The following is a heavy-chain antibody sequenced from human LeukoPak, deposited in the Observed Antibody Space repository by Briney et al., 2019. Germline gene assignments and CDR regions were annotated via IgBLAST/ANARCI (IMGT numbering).Heavy chain of an antibody. J-gene: IGHJ4*02. CDR1: GFTFDDYG. CDR2: INWNGGST. D-gene: IGHD3-3*02. Sequence: PGASLRLSCAASGFTFDDYGMSWVRQAPGKGLEWVSGINWNGGSTGYADSVKGRFTISRDNAKNTLYLQMNSLRAEDTAVYYCARGGSFLEWLLFALFDYWGQGTLVTVSS. CDR3: ARGGSFLEWLLFALFDY. V-gene: IGHV3-20*04.